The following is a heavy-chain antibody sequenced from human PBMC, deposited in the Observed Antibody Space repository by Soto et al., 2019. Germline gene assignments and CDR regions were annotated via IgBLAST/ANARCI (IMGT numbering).Heavy chain of an antibody. V-gene: IGHV3-49*04. Sequence: PGRSLRLSCTGSVFTFGDYGMTLVRQALGKGLDWVGFIRSKSYCGTTEYAASVKGRLTISRDHSKSIAYLQMNRLTSEDTGVYYCARSPAYSHGWSRGPYYYLGMDVSGQGTTVTVSS. J-gene: IGHJ6*02. CDR3: ARSPAYSHGWSRGPYYYLGMDV. CDR2: IRSKSYCGTT. CDR1: VFTFGDYG. D-gene: IGHD6-19*01.